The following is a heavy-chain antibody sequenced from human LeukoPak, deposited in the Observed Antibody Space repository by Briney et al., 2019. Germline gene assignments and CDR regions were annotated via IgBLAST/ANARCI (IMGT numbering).Heavy chain of an antibody. CDR2: ISSSASTI. CDR3: ARGIAAAGYGGAFDI. CDR1: GFTFSSSG. V-gene: IGHV3-48*03. J-gene: IGHJ3*02. D-gene: IGHD6-13*01. Sequence: GGSLRLSCAASGFTFSSSGMNWVRQAPGKGLEWVSYISSSASTIYYADSVKGRFTISRDNAKNSLYLQMNSLRAEDTAVYYCARGIAAAGYGGAFDIWGQGTKVTVSS.